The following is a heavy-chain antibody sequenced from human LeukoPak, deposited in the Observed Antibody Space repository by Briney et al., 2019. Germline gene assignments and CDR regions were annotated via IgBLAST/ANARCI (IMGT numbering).Heavy chain of an antibody. CDR1: GGSISSYY. CDR3: ARETAMVNRFDY. Sequence: SETLSLTCTVSGGSISSYYWSWIRQPAGKGLEWIGRIYTRGTTNYNPSLKSRVTMPVDTSKNQFSLKLSSVTAADTAVYYCARETAMVNRFDYWGQGTLVTVSS. J-gene: IGHJ4*02. CDR2: IYTRGTT. V-gene: IGHV4-4*07. D-gene: IGHD5-18*01.